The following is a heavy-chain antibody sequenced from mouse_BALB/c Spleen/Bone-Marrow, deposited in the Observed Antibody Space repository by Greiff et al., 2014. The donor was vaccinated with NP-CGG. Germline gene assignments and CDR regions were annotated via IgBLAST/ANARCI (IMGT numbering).Heavy chain of an antibody. J-gene: IGHJ3*01. D-gene: IGHD2-4*01. CDR2: IYPGDGDT. Sequence: VQLQESGAELARPGASVKLSCKASGYTFTSYWMQWVKQRPGQGLEWIGAIYPGDGDTRYTQKFKGKATLTADKSSSTAYMQLSSLASEDSAVYYGARERGNDYDGFAYWGQGTLVTVSA. V-gene: IGHV1-87*01. CDR1: GYTFTSYW. CDR3: ARERGNDYDGFAY.